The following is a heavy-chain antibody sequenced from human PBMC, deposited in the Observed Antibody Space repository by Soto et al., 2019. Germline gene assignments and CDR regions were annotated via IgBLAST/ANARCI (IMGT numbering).Heavy chain of an antibody. J-gene: IGHJ5*02. D-gene: IGHD3-16*02. CDR3: ARVGGAFIWGSYRPHPSMRWFDP. Sequence: QVQLQESGPGLVKPSETLSLTCTVSGGSISSYYWSWIRQPPGKGLEWIGYIYYSGSTNYNPSLKSRVTISVDTSKNQFSLKLSSVTAADTAVYYCARVGGAFIWGSYRPHPSMRWFDPWGQGTLVTVSS. CDR1: GGSISSYY. V-gene: IGHV4-59*01. CDR2: IYYSGST.